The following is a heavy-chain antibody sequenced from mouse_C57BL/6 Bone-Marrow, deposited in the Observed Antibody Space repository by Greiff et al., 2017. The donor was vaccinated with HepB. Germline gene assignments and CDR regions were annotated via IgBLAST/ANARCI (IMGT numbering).Heavy chain of an antibody. CDR3: TTRGTTVSTNRDVDV. D-gene: IGHD1-1*01. CDR1: GFNFKDDY. Sequence: EVQLQQSGAELVRPGASVKLSCTASGFNFKDDYMHWVKQRPEQGLEWIGWIDPENGDTDYASKFQGKATITADTSSNTAYLQLSSLTSEDTAVYYGTTRGTTVSTNRDVDVGGRGTAVTVSS. V-gene: IGHV14-4*01. J-gene: IGHJ1*03. CDR2: IDPENGDT.